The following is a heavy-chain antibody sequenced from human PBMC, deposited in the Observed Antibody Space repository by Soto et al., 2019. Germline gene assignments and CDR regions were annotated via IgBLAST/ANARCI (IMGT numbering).Heavy chain of an antibody. CDR3: AKDLIMILMVVLDH. CDR2: ISGNGLNT. CDR1: GFPFSNYA. V-gene: IGHV3-23*01. Sequence: GGSLRLSCTASGFPFSNYAMSWVRQAPGKGLEWVAGISGNGLNTYYADSVKGRFTVSRDNSKNILYLQINNLRVEDTAIYFCAKDLIMILMVVLDHWGQGTLVTVSS. J-gene: IGHJ4*02. D-gene: IGHD3-22*01.